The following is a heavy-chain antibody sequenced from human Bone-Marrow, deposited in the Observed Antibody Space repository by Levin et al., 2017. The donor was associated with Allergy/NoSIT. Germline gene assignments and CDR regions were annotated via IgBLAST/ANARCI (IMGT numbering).Heavy chain of an antibody. CDR2: ISADNGHT. Sequence: ASVKVSCKSSGSIFSSYGFVWVRQAPGQGLEWMGWISADNGHTDYAQNFQGRVTMTTDTTTNTAFMDLRSLRSDDTAVYYCASPRGSYLGGAFDIWGQGKMVTVSS. D-gene: IGHD1-26*01. CDR3: ASPRGSYLGGAFDI. V-gene: IGHV1-18*01. CDR1: GSIFSSYG. J-gene: IGHJ3*02.